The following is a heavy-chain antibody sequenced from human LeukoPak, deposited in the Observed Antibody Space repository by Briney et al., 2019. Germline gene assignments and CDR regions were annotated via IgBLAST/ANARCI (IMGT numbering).Heavy chain of an antibody. CDR3: ARGGLGAFDI. CDR1: GFTFSSYA. V-gene: IGHV3-30-3*01. Sequence: GRSLRLSCAASGFTFSSYAMHWVRQAPGKGLEWVAVISYDGSNKYYADSVKGRFTISRDNSKNTLYLQMNSLRAEDTAVYYCARGGLGAFDIWGQGTMVIVSS. J-gene: IGHJ3*02. CDR2: ISYDGSNK.